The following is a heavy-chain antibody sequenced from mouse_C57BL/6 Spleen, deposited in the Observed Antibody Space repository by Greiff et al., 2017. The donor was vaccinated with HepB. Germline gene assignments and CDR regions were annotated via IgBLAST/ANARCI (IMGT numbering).Heavy chain of an antibody. J-gene: IGHJ2*01. D-gene: IGHD2-1*01. Sequence: QVHVKQSGAELVRPGASVTLSCKASGYTFTDYEMHWVKQTPVHGLEWIGAIDPETGGTAYNQKFKGKAILTADKSSSTAYMELRSLTSEDSAVYYCTGGNGFDYWGQGTTLTVSS. V-gene: IGHV1-15*01. CDR3: TGGNGFDY. CDR1: GYTFTDYE. CDR2: IDPETGGT.